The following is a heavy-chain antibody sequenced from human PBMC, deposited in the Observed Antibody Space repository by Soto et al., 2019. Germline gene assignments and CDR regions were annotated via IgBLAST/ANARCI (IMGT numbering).Heavy chain of an antibody. CDR1: GCSGTINY. CDR3: ARGAQKFYYESSGFPDYYYFGLDV. D-gene: IGHD3-22*01. Sequence: PGGCXGLSWSSCGCSGTINYIVWVCHEQGTGLELVSVINSGGSTNYAGSVKGRFTISRDNSKTTLYLQMNSLRAEDKAVYYCARGAQKFYYESSGFPDYYYFGLDVWGQGTTLTVPS. CDR2: INSGGST. J-gene: IGHJ6*02. V-gene: IGHV3-53*01.